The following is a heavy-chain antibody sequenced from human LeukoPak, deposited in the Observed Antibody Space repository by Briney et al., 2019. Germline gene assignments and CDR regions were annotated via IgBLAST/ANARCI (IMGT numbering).Heavy chain of an antibody. Sequence: GGSLRLSCAASGFTFSSYSMNWVRQAPGKGLEWVSSISSSSSYIYYADSVKGRFTISRDNAKNSLYLQMNSLRAEDTAVYYCARDRLEDIVVVVAARAFDYWGQGTLVTVSS. CDR3: ARDRLEDIVVVVAARAFDY. D-gene: IGHD2-15*01. J-gene: IGHJ4*02. V-gene: IGHV3-21*01. CDR2: ISSSSSYI. CDR1: GFTFSSYS.